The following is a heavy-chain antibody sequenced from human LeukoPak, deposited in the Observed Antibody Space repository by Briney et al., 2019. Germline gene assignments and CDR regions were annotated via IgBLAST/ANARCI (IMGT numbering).Heavy chain of an antibody. CDR3: ARGGADSITSPIDY. Sequence: PSETLSLTCTVSGGSISSYYWSWIRQPAGKGLEWIGRIYTSGSTNYNPSLKSRVTISVDTSKNQFSLKLSSVTAADTAVYYCARGGADSITSPIDYWGQGTLVTVSS. D-gene: IGHD2-2*01. CDR2: IYTSGST. CDR1: GGSISSYY. J-gene: IGHJ4*02. V-gene: IGHV4-4*07.